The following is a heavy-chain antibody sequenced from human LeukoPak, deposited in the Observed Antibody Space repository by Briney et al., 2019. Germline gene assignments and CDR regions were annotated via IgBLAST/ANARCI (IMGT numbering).Heavy chain of an antibody. D-gene: IGHD3-10*01. J-gene: IGHJ5*02. CDR1: GGSFSGYY. CDR2: IYYSGST. CDR3: ARGGYYGSGNDFRFDP. Sequence: PSETLSLTCAVYGGSFSGYYWSWIRQPPGKGLEWIGYIYYSGSTNYKPSLKRRVTISVDTSKNQFSLKLSSVTAADTAVYYCARGGYYGSGNDFRFDPWGQGTLVTVSS. V-gene: IGHV4-59*01.